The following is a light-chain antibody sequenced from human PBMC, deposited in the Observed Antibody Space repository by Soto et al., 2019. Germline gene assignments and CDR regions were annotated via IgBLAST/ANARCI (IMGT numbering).Light chain of an antibody. CDR2: GPS. CDR3: LQHNTYPRT. Sequence: DLQMTQSPSSLSASVGDRVTITCRASRGIGGALGRHQAQPRKAPTRLIYGPSNLQSAVPSRFSGSGSGTEFTLTISSLQPEDFAIYYCLQHNTYPRTFGQGTKVDIK. V-gene: IGKV1-17*01. CDR1: RGIGGA. J-gene: IGKJ1*01.